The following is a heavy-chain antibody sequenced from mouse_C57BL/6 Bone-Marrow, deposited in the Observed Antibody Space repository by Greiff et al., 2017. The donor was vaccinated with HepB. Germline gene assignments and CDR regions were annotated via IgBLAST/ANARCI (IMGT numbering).Heavy chain of an antibody. V-gene: IGHV14-4*01. CDR3: TSIYVGYCYFAY. CDR1: GFNIKDDY. D-gene: IGHD2-3*01. CDR2: IDPENGDT. Sequence: VQLQQSGAELVRPGASVKLSCTASGFNIKDDYMHWVKQRPEQGLEWIGWIDPENGDTEYASKFQGKATITADTSSNTAYLQLSSLTSEDTAVYYCTSIYVGYCYFAYWGQGTLVTVSA. J-gene: IGHJ3*01.